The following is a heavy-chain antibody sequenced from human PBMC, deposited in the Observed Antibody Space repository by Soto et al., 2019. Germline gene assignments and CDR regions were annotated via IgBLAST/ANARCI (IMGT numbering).Heavy chain of an antibody. D-gene: IGHD4-17*01. J-gene: IGHJ6*02. CDR3: ARPYGGNPATSYGMDV. CDR2: IIPIFGTA. Sequence: QVQLVQSGAEVKKPGSSVKVSCKASGGTFSSYAISWVRQAPGQGLEWMGGIIPIFGTANYAQKFQGRVTITXXEXTXXAYMELSSLRSEDTAVYYCARPYGGNPATSYGMDVWGQGTTVTVSS. V-gene: IGHV1-69*05. CDR1: GGTFSSYA.